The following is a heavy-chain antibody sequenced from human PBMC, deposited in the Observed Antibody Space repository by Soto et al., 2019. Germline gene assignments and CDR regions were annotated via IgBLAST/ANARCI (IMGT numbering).Heavy chain of an antibody. CDR3: AREKTTMIVAAGKRWEAANASNAFDI. CDR1: GYTFTSYA. Sequence: QVQLVQSGAEVKKPGASVKVSCKASGYTFTSYAMHWVRQAPGQRLEWMGWINAGNGNTKYSQKFQGRVTITRDTSASTAYMELSSLRSEDTAVYYCAREKTTMIVAAGKRWEAANASNAFDIWGQGTMVTVSS. CDR2: INAGNGNT. V-gene: IGHV1-3*01. J-gene: IGHJ3*02. D-gene: IGHD3-22*01.